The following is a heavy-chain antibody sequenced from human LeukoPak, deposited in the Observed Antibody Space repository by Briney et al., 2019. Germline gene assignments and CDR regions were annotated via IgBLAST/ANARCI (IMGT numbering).Heavy chain of an antibody. V-gene: IGHV3-11*01. CDR1: GLRFSGQY. Sequence: PGGSLRLSCAASGLRFSGQYMIWIRQAPGKGLEWVAFISGSGTDTFYADSVKGRFFISKGNTRDSLSLQMNSLSAEDTAMYYCATLHFYAMGVWGQGTTVTVSS. CDR3: ATLHFYAMGV. CDR2: ISGSGTDT. J-gene: IGHJ6*01.